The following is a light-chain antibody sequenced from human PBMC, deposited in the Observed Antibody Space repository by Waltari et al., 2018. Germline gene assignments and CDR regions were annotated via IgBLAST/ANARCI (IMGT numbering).Light chain of an antibody. CDR3: QQRHWPWT. CDR1: QNIGNW. V-gene: IGKV3-11*01. CDR2: NTS. J-gene: IGKJ1*01. Sequence: DIVLTQFPSTLSLSPGERATLSCGASQNIGNWLAWYQQKPGQAPRLLIYNTSNRATGIPARFSGGGCGTDFTLTISSLEPEDSAVYYCQQRHWPWTFGQGTKVEIK.